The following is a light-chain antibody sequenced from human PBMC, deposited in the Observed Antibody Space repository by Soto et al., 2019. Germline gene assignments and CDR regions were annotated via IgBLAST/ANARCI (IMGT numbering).Light chain of an antibody. Sequence: EIVMTQSPATLSVSPGDRATLSCRASQSVNINLAWYQVKPGQAPRLLIYGAATRAPGIPSRFSGSGSGTQVTLTISSLQSEDFAVYYGQQYDDRAPYTFGHGTKLEIK. CDR2: GAA. CDR3: QQYDDRAPYT. CDR1: QSVNIN. J-gene: IGKJ2*01. V-gene: IGKV3-15*01.